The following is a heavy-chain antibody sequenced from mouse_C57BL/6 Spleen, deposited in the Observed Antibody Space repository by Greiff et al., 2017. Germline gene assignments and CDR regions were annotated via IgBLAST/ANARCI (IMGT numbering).Heavy chain of an antibody. Sequence: EVHLVESGGGLVQPGGSLSLSCAASGFTFTDYYMSWVRQPPGKALEWLGFIRNKANGYTTEYSASVKGRFTISRDNSQSILYLQMNALRAEDSATYYCARWGLTGRDFDYWGQGTTLTVSS. V-gene: IGHV7-3*01. D-gene: IGHD4-1*01. CDR1: GFTFTDYY. J-gene: IGHJ2*01. CDR2: IRNKANGYTT. CDR3: ARWGLTGRDFDY.